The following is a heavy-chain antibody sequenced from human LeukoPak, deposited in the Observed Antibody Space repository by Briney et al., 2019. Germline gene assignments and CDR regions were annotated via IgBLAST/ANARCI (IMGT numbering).Heavy chain of an antibody. Sequence: PSETLSLTCTVSGGSISSYYWSWIRQPPGKGLEWIGYIYYSGSTNYNPSLKSRVTISVDTSKNQFSLKLSSVTAADTAVYYCARVWELRAFDIWGQGTMVTVSS. J-gene: IGHJ3*02. CDR3: ARVWELRAFDI. CDR1: GGSISSYY. D-gene: IGHD1-26*01. CDR2: IYYSGST. V-gene: IGHV4-59*01.